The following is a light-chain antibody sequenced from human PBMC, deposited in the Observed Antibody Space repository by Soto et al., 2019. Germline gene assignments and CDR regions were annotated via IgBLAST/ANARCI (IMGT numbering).Light chain of an antibody. V-gene: IGLV2-8*01. J-gene: IGLJ1*01. CDR3: CSYAGSYLFV. CDR2: EVN. CDR1: SSDVGGYNY. Sequence: QSVLTQPSSASGSPGQSVAISCTGTSSDVGGYNYVSWYQQHPGKAPKLMIYEVNKRPSGVPDRFSGSKSGNTASLTVSGLQAEDEADYHCCSYAGSYLFVFGTATKLTVL.